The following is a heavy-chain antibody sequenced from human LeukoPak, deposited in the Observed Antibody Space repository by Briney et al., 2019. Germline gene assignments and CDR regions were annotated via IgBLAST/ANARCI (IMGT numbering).Heavy chain of an antibody. Sequence: PGGSLRLSCAASGFTFSTYTMHWVRQAPGKGLEWVAVIWYDGSRKHYADSVKDRLTISRDGSMNTVYLQMNSLRVEDTAVYYCAREGRANTFFDYWGQGTPVTVSS. CDR3: AREGRANTFFDY. CDR2: IWYDGSRK. J-gene: IGHJ4*02. D-gene: IGHD3-16*01. CDR1: GFTFSTYT. V-gene: IGHV3-33*01.